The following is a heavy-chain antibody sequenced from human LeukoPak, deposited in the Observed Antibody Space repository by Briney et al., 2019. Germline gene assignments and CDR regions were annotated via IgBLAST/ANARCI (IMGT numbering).Heavy chain of an antibody. CDR1: GFTFSRHG. J-gene: IGHJ4*02. V-gene: IGHV3-30*03. Sequence: GGSLRLSCAPSGFTFSRHGMHWVRQAPGKGLEWVAIISNDGSRKYYAHSVEGRFTISRDNSKNTLYLQVDSLRAEDTAVYYCARDRAWNYFDYWGQGTLVTVSS. CDR2: ISNDGSRK. D-gene: IGHD3-3*01. CDR3: ARDRAWNYFDY.